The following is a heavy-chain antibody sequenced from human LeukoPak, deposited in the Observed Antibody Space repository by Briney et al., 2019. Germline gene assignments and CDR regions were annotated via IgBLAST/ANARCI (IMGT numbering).Heavy chain of an antibody. D-gene: IGHD6-13*01. CDR1: GGTFSSYA. CDR3: AREGSSSWYVPFDY. V-gene: IGHV1-69*05. J-gene: IGHJ4*02. Sequence: SVKVSCKASGGTFSSYAISWVRQAPEQGLEWMGRIIPIFGTANYAQKFQGRVTITTDESTSTAYMELSSLRSEDTAVYYCAREGSSSWYVPFDYWGQGTLVTVSS. CDR2: IIPIFGTA.